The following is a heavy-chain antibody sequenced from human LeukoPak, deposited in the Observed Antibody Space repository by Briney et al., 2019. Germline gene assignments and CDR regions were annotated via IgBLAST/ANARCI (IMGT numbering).Heavy chain of an antibody. D-gene: IGHD6-19*01. CDR1: GFTLSGYA. CDR3: AKTSYSSGWPLDD. Sequence: GGSLRDSCAASGFTLSGYAMSWVRQAPGQGLEWVSTISGFGGSTYYADSVKGRFTISRDNSKNTLYLQMNSLRAEDTAVYYCAKTSYSSGWPLDDWGQGTLVTVSS. V-gene: IGHV3-23*01. CDR2: ISGFGGST. J-gene: IGHJ4*02.